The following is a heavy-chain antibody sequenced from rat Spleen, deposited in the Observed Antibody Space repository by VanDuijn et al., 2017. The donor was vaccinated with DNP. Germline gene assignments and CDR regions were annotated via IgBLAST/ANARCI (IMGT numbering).Heavy chain of an antibody. CDR3: ARLDYGFDY. V-gene: IGHV5S13*01. CDR2: ITNSGGST. J-gene: IGHJ2*01. D-gene: IGHD1-11*01. Sequence: EVQLVESGGGLVQPGRSLKLSCAASGFTFSNYGMAWVRQAPTKGLEWVASITNSGGSTYYRDSVKGRFTISRDNAKNTLYLQMNSLRSEDTATYYCARLDYGFDYWGQGVMVTVSS. CDR1: GFTFSNYG.